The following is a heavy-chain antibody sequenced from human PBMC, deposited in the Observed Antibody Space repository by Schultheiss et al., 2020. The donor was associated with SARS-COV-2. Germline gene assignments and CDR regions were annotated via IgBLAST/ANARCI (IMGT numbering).Heavy chain of an antibody. CDR2: IWYDGSNK. V-gene: IGHV3-33*01. CDR3: ARDPNYYDSSGYS. Sequence: GGSLRLSCAASGFTFSSYGMHWVRQAPGKGLEWVAVIWYDGSNKYYADSVKGRFTISRDNSKNTLYLQMNSLRAEDTAVYYCARDPNYYDSSGYSWGQGTMVTVSS. J-gene: IGHJ3*01. D-gene: IGHD3-22*01. CDR1: GFTFSSYG.